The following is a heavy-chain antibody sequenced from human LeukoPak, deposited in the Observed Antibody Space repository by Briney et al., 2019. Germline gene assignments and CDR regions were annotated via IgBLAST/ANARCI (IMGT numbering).Heavy chain of an antibody. CDR1: GGSISSSSYH. J-gene: IGHJ4*02. CDR2: IYYSGST. CDR3: ARRGYSGYHSYFDY. Sequence: PSETLSLTCTVSGGSISSSSYHWGWIRQPPGKGLEWIGSIYYSGSTYYNPSLKSRVTISVDTSKNQFSLKLSSVTAADTAVYYCARRGYSGYHSYFDYWGQGTLVTVSS. D-gene: IGHD5-12*01. V-gene: IGHV4-39*01.